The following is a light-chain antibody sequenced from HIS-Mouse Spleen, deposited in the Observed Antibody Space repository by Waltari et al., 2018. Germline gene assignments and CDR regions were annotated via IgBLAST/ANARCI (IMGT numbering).Light chain of an antibody. CDR3: QVWDSSSDHVV. J-gene: IGLJ2*01. V-gene: IGLV3-21*03. Sequence: SYVLTQPPSVSVAPGKTARITCWGNNIGKKCVYWYRQKPGQAPVLAVYDDSDRPSGTPERFSGSNSGNTATLTISGVEAGDEADYYCQVWDSSSDHVVFGGGTKLTVL. CDR2: DDS. CDR1: NIGKKC.